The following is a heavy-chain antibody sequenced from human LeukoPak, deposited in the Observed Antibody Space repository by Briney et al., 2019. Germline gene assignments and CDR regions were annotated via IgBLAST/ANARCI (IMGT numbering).Heavy chain of an antibody. CDR1: GGSFSGYY. D-gene: IGHD2-2*02. CDR2: INHSGST. Sequence: ASETPSLTCAVYGGSFSGYYWSWIRQPPGKGLEWIGEINHSGSTNYNPSLKSRVTISVDTSKNQFSLKLSSVTAADTAVYYCARDTYDAFDIRGQGTMVTVSS. J-gene: IGHJ3*02. V-gene: IGHV4-34*01. CDR3: ARDTYDAFDI.